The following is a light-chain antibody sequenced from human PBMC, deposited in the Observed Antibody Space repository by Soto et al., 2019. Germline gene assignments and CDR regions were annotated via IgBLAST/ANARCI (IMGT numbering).Light chain of an antibody. CDR2: LCS. J-gene: IGKJ2*01. Sequence: EIVMTQSPPSLTVTPGEPASISCRSSQRLLHSNGNTFLDWYVQKTGQTPQLQFYLCSNRASGVPDSVSGSEAGTDFTLNVSRVEAEDVGVYYCMRAIQSPYTFGQGTKLEIK. CDR3: MRAIQSPYT. CDR1: QRLLHSNGNTF. V-gene: IGKV2-28*01.